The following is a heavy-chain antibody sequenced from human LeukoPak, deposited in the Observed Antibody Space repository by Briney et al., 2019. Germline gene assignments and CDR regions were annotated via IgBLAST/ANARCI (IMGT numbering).Heavy chain of an antibody. CDR1: GYTFTGYY. CDR2: INPNSGGT. D-gene: IGHD6-19*01. CDR3: ARKGDSSGWGTFDY. Sequence: ASVKVSCKASGYTFTGYYMHWVRQAPGQGLEWMGWINPNSGGTNYAQMFQGRVTMTRDTSISTAYMELSRLRSDDTAVYYCARKGDSSGWGTFDYWGQGTLVTVSS. V-gene: IGHV1-2*02. J-gene: IGHJ4*02.